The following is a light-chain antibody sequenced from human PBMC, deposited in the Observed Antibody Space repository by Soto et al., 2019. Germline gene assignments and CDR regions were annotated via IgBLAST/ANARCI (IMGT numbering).Light chain of an antibody. CDR3: QHYNSYSEA. J-gene: IGKJ1*01. CDR1: QTIRSW. V-gene: IGKV1-5*03. CDR2: KAS. Sequence: DVQMTQSPSTLSGSVGDRVTITCRASQTIRSWLAWYQQKPGKAPKLLIYKASTLKSGVPSRFSGSGSGTEFTLTISSLQPDDFATYYRQHYNSYSEAFGQGTKVDIK.